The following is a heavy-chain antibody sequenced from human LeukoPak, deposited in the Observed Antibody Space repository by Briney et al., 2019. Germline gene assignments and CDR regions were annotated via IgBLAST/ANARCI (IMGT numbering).Heavy chain of an antibody. D-gene: IGHD1-1*01. CDR1: GFVFSTYA. V-gene: IGHV3-23*01. J-gene: IGHJ4*02. CDR3: EKVKALDAVASYFDY. Sequence: GGSLRLSCAASGFVFSTYAMGWVRQAPGKGLEWVSAISSSGDNTYYADSVKGQFTISRDNSKNTLDLQMNSLRAEDTAMYHCEKVKALDAVASYFDYWGQGTLVTVSS. CDR2: ISSSGDNT.